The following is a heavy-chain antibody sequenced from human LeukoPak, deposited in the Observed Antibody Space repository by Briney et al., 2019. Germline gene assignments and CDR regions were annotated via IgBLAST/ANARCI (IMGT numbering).Heavy chain of an antibody. D-gene: IGHD1-7*01. CDR1: GFTFSDYW. CDR3: ARPKNRENYWRAFDI. V-gene: IGHV3-7*03. CDR2: IKQDGNEK. Sequence: PGGSLRLSCVASGFTFSDYWMTWVCQAPGTGLEWVANIKQDGNEKYYVDSVKGRFTISRDNAKNSLHLQMDNLRAEDTAVYYCARPKNRENYWRAFDIWGQGTMVTVSS. J-gene: IGHJ3*02.